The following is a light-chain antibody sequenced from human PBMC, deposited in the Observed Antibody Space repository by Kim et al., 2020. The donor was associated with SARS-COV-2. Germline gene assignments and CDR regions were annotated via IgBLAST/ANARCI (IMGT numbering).Light chain of an antibody. Sequence: LGQTVRITCQGHSLRNYYASWYQQKPGQAPVLVIYGKNNRPSGIPDRFSGSSSGNTASLTITGAQAEDEADYYCNSRDSSGNHPVVFGGGTQLTVL. V-gene: IGLV3-19*01. CDR3: NSRDSSGNHPVV. CDR1: SLRNYY. J-gene: IGLJ2*01. CDR2: GKN.